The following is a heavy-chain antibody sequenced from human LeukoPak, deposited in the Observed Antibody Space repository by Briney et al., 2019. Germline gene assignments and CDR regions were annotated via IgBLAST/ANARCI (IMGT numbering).Heavy chain of an antibody. J-gene: IGHJ5*02. V-gene: IGHV4-39*01. D-gene: IGHD4-11*01. CDR3: ARHSFYSTAYNWFDP. Sequence: SETLSLTCTVSGDSISNSDHYWGWIRQPPGKGLEWIGSMFHSGSTYYNPSLKSRVTISADTSNKQLSLKLSSVTAADTATYYCARHSFYSTAYNWFDPWGQGTLVTVSS. CDR1: GDSISNSDHY. CDR2: MFHSGST.